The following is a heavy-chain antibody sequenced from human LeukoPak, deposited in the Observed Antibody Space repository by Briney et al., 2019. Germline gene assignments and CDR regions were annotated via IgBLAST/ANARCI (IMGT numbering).Heavy chain of an antibody. CDR2: IYTSGST. D-gene: IGHD1-26*01. CDR3: ARDGGEWELLDY. CDR1: GGSISSGSYY. V-gene: IGHV4-61*02. Sequence: SQTLSLTCTVSGGSISSGSYYWSWIRQPAGKGPEWIGRIYTSGSTNYNPSLKSRVTISVDTSKNQFSLKLSSVTAADTAVYYCARDGGEWELLDYWGQGTLVTVSS. J-gene: IGHJ4*02.